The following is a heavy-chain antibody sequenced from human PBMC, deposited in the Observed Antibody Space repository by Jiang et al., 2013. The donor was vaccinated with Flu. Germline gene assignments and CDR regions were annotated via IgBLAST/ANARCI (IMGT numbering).Heavy chain of an antibody. J-gene: IGHJ4*02. CDR2: ISVYSGDT. V-gene: IGHV1-18*04. CDR1: GYTFTMYG. Sequence: GAEVKRPGASVKVSCKASGYTFTMYGITWVRQAPGQGLELMGWISVYSGDTNSGQKFPGRVTIITDRSTSTVYMELRNLRSDDTGVYYCARDAAPYCGGGSCYGFFDLWGQGTLVTVSS. D-gene: IGHD2-15*01. CDR3: ARDAAPYCGGGSCYGFFDL.